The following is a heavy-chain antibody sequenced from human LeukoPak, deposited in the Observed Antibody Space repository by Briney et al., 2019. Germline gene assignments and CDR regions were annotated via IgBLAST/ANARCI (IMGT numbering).Heavy chain of an antibody. CDR3: ARLLGSGYNYGYYYNGLDV. CDR2: IYPDDSDT. D-gene: IGHD5-18*01. J-gene: IGHJ6*02. Sequence: PGESLPISCKASGYSFTIYWIGWVRQMPGKGLEWMGIIYPDDSDTRYSPSFQGQVTISADKSISTAYLQWSSLKASDTAMYYCARLLGSGYNYGYYYNGLDVWGQGTTVTVSS. CDR1: GYSFTIYW. V-gene: IGHV5-51*01.